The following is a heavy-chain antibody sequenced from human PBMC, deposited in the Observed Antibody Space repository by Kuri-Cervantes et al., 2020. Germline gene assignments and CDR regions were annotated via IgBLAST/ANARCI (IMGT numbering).Heavy chain of an antibody. V-gene: IGHV3-30*11. D-gene: IGHD1-14*01. CDR1: GFTFSSYA. Sequence: GESLKISCAASGFTFSSYAMHWVRQAPGKGLEWVAGISNDGSYKPYADSVKGRVTISRENSQNTLYLQMNSLGAEDTAVYYYAREVYGRTGAIDYWGQGTLVTVSS. CDR3: AREVYGRTGAIDY. CDR2: ISNDGSYK. J-gene: IGHJ4*02.